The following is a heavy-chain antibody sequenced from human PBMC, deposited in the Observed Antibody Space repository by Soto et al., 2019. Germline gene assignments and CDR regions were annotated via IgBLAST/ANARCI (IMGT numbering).Heavy chain of an antibody. J-gene: IGHJ4*02. CDR2: ISYDGSNK. V-gene: IGHV3-30*14. CDR3: AKGLGGFYGDYNYFDY. D-gene: IGHD4-17*01. CDR1: GFTFSSYA. Sequence: QVQLVESGGGVVQPGRSLRLSCAASGFTFSSYAMHWVRQAPGKGLEWVAVISYDGSNKYYADSVKGRFTISRDNSKNTLYLQMNSLRAEDTAVYYCAKGLGGFYGDYNYFDYWGQGTLVTVSS.